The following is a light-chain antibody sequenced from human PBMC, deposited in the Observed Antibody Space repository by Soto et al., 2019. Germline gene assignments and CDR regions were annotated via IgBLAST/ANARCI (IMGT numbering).Light chain of an antibody. Sequence: EIVLTQSPGTLSLSPGERATLSCRASQSVSSNYLAWYQQKPGQAPRLLIYGASSRATGIPDRFSGSGSGTDFTLTISRLEPEDFAVNYCQQYCSSSCTFGQGTKLEIK. CDR1: QSVSSNY. CDR3: QQYCSSSCT. CDR2: GAS. V-gene: IGKV3-20*01. J-gene: IGKJ2*02.